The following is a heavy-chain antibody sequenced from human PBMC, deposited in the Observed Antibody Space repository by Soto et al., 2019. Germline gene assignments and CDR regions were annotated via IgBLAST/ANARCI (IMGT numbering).Heavy chain of an antibody. CDR3: AREQAAAGTRVAPNWFDP. Sequence: PSETLSLTCTVSGGSISSGGYYWSWIRQHPGKGLEWIGYIYYSGSTYYNPSLKSRVTISVDTSKNQFSLKLSSVTAADTAVYYCAREQAAAGTRVAPNWFDPWGQGTLVTVSS. CDR1: GGSISSGGYY. D-gene: IGHD6-13*01. CDR2: IYYSGST. V-gene: IGHV4-31*03. J-gene: IGHJ5*02.